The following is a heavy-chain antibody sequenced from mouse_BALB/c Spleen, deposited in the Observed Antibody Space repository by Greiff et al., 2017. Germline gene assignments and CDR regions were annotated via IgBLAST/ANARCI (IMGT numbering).Heavy chain of an antibody. Sequence: EGKLMESGGGLVKPGGSLKLSCAASGFTFSSYAMSWVRQTPEKRLEWVATISSGGSYTYYPDSVKGRFTISRDNAKNTLYLQMSSLRSEDTAMYYCAGGYSYYFDYWGQGTTLTVSS. CDR2: ISSGGSYT. V-gene: IGHV5-9-3*01. CDR3: AGGYSYYFDY. CDR1: GFTFSSYA. J-gene: IGHJ2*01. D-gene: IGHD2-3*01.